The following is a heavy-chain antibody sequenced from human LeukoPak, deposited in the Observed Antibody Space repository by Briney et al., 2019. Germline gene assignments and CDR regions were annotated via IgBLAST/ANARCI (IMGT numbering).Heavy chain of an antibody. V-gene: IGHV3-23*01. CDR3: AKVQFNWGPIDY. CDR1: GFTFSNFA. Sequence: GGSLRLSCAASGFTFSNFAIRWVRQVPGKGLEWVSSIDGSGDKTLYPDSVRGRFTVSRDNSKNTLYLQMNSLRVEDTATYFCAKVQFNWGPIDYWGQGTPVIVSS. CDR2: IDGSGDKT. J-gene: IGHJ4*02. D-gene: IGHD7-27*01.